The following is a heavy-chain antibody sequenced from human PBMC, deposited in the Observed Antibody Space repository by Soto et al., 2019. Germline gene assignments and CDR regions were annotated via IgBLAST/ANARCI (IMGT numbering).Heavy chain of an antibody. V-gene: IGHV3-74*03. CDR2: TNTDGTAT. CDR1: GFTFSSYW. Sequence: GGSLRLSCAASGFTFSSYWMHWVRQSPGKGLVWVSRTNTDGTATTYADSVEGRFTISRDNAKNMLYLQMNSLRAEDTAVYYCTRGHYYGMDVWGQGTTVTVSS. CDR3: TRGHYYGMDV. J-gene: IGHJ6*02.